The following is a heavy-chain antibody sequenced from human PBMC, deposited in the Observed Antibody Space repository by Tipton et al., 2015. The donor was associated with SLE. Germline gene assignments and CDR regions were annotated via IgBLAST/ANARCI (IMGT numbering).Heavy chain of an antibody. J-gene: IGHJ2*01. CDR3: ARLVAVAGTGYFDL. CDR1: GGSISSSNYY. D-gene: IGHD6-19*01. CDR2: IYYSGST. V-gene: IGHV4-39*02. Sequence: TLSLTCTVSGGSISSSNYYWGWIRQPPGKGLEWIGNIYYSGSTYCNPSLKSRVTISVDASKNHFSLKLSSVTAADTAVYYCARLVAVAGTGYFDLWGRGTLVTVSS.